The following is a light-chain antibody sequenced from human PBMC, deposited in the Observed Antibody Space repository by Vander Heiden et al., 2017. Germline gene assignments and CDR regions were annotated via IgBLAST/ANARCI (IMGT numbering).Light chain of an antibody. CDR1: QSLLHSNGYNY. CDR2: LGS. Sequence: DIVMTQSPLSLPVTPGEPASISCRSSQSLLHSNGYNYLDWYLQKPGQSPQLLIYLGSNRASGVPDRSTASGPGTDVTLKISRVEVEDVRVYYSRRALENGLTFGGETRLEMK. V-gene: IGKV2-28*01. J-gene: IGKJ4*01. CDR3: RRALENGLT.